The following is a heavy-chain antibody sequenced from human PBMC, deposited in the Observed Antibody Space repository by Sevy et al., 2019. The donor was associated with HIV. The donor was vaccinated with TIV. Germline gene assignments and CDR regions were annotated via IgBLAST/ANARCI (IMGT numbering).Heavy chain of an antibody. CDR1: GFIFSNYA. D-gene: IGHD6-6*01. CDR2: ISGTGLST. J-gene: IGHJ4*02. CDR3: AKDLVSITSRQGYFDY. Sequence: GGSLRLSCAASGFIFSNYAMNWVRQAPGKGLEWVSTISGTGLSTYYADSVKGRFTISRDNSKNTLYRQMNSLRADDTAIYYCAKDLVSITSRQGYFDYWGQGTLVTVSS. V-gene: IGHV3-23*01.